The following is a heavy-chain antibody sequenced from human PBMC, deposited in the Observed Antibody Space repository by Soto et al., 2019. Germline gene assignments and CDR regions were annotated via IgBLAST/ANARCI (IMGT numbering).Heavy chain of an antibody. Sequence: PSETLSLTCTVSGGSINTFYWSWVRQPAGKGLEWIGRIFSSGSTSFNPSLESRVAMSVDTSKNHFSLKLSSVTAADTAVYYCARVAPRKGIPNYYYGMDVWGQGTTVTVSS. CDR2: IFSSGST. J-gene: IGHJ6*02. CDR3: ARVAPRKGIPNYYYGMDV. CDR1: GGSINTFY. D-gene: IGHD2-21*01. V-gene: IGHV4-4*07.